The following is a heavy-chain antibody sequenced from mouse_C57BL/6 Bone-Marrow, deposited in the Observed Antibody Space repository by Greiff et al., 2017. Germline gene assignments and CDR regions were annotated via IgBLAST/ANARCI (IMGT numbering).Heavy chain of an antibody. D-gene: IGHD2-3*01. CDR2: IYPGGGST. V-gene: IGHV1-63*01. CDR3: ARSDGYHAGCYFDV. J-gene: IGHJ1*03. Sequence: QVQLQQSGAELVRPGTSVTMSCKASGYTFTNYWIGWAQQRPGHGLEWIGDIYPGGGSTNYNEKFKGKATLTAEKSSSTAYMQFSSLTSEDSAIYDGARSDGYHAGCYFDVWGTGTTVTVSS. CDR1: GYTFTNYW.